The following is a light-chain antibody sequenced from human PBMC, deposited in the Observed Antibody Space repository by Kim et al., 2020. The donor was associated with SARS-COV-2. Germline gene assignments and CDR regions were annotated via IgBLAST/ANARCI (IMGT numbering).Light chain of an antibody. CDR2: SNN. V-gene: IGLV1-44*01. CDR3: AAWDDSLKGV. J-gene: IGLJ2*01. CDR1: SSNIGSNT. Sequence: PGQRVTISCSGSSSNIGSNTVIWYQQLPGTAPKLLIYSNNQRPSGVPDRFSGSKSGTSASLAISGLQSEDEADYYCAAWDDSLKGVFGGGTQLTVL.